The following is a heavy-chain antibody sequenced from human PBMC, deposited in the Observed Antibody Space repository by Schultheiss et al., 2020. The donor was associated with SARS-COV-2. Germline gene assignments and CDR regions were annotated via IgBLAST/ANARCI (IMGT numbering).Heavy chain of an antibody. CDR1: GGSFSGYY. J-gene: IGHJ4*02. Sequence: SQTLSLTCAVYGGSFSGYYWSWIRQPPGKGLEWIGEINHSGSTNYNPSLKSRVTISVDTPKNQFSLKLSSVTAADTAVYYCAREVAGTLWFDYWGRGTLVTVSS. V-gene: IGHV4-34*01. D-gene: IGHD6-19*01. CDR3: AREVAGTLWFDY. CDR2: INHSGST.